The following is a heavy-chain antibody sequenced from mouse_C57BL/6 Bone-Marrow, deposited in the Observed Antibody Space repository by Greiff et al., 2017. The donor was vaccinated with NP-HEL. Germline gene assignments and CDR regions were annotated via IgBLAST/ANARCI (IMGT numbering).Heavy chain of an antibody. CDR3: ATTTVVSYYAMDY. D-gene: IGHD1-1*01. CDR1: GYTFTSYW. Sequence: QVQLKQPGAELVKPGASVKLSCKASGYTFTSYWMHWVKQRPGRGLEWIGRIDPNSGGTKYNEKFKSKATLTVGKPSSTAYMQLSSLTSEDSAVYYCATTTVVSYYAMDYWGQGTSVTVSS. J-gene: IGHJ4*01. V-gene: IGHV1-72*01. CDR2: IDPNSGGT.